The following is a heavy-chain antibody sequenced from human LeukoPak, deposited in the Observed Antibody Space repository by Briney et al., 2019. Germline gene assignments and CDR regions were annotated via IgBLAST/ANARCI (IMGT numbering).Heavy chain of an antibody. D-gene: IGHD2-2*01. CDR2: INPNSGGT. V-gene: IGHV1-2*02. J-gene: IGHJ4*02. CDR3: ARAIRNQLLSDH. Sequence: EASVTVSCKASGYTFTSYDINWVRQATGQGLEWMGWINPNSGGTNYAQKFQGRVTMTRDTSISTAYMELSRLRSDDTAVYYCARAIRNQLLSDHWGPGTLVTVSS. CDR1: GYTFTSYD.